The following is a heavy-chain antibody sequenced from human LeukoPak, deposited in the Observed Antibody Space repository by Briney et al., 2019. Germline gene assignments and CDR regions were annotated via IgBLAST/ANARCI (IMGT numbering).Heavy chain of an antibody. CDR1: GYTLTELS. Sequence: ASVKVSSKVSGYTLTELSMHWVRQTPGKGLEWMGGFDPEDGETIYAQKFQGRVTMTEDTSTDTAYMELSSLRSEDTAVYYCATASSWSSHYYYYGMDVWGQGTTVTVSS. V-gene: IGHV1-24*01. CDR3: ATASSWSSHYYYYGMDV. J-gene: IGHJ6*02. CDR2: FDPEDGET. D-gene: IGHD6-13*01.